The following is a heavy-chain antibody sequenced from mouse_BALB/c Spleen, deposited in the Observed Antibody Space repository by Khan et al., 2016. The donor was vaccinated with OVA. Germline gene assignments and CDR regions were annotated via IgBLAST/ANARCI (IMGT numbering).Heavy chain of an antibody. V-gene: IGHV9-3-1*01. D-gene: IGHD2-10*01. CDR1: GYTFTNYG. CDR2: INTYTGEP. Sequence: QIQLVQSGPELKKPGETVKISCKASGYTFTNYGMNWVKQSPGKALKWMGWINTYTGEPTYADDFKGRFAFSLETSASTAYLQINNLINEDTATYFGARPPYFSYSLDYWGQGTSVTVSS. J-gene: IGHJ4*01. CDR3: ARPPYFSYSLDY.